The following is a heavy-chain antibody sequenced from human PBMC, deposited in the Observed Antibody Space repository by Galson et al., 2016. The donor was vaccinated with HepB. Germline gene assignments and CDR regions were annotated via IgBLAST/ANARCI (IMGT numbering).Heavy chain of an antibody. CDR2: IHYSGRT. CDR3: ARPRTSGYKPFDV. Sequence: SETLSLTCAVSGGSTSSSSYYWAWIRQPPGKGLEWIGSIHYSGRTYYSPSLRSRVTISVDTSKNQFSLKLNSVTAADTAVYYCARPRTSGYKPFDVWGQGTMGTVSS. CDR1: GGSTSSSSYY. J-gene: IGHJ3*01. V-gene: IGHV4-39*01. D-gene: IGHD3-22*01.